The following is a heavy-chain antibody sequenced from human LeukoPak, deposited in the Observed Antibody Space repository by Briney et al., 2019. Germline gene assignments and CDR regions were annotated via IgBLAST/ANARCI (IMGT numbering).Heavy chain of an antibody. D-gene: IGHD6-13*01. Sequence: SETLSLTCTVSGGSISSYYWSWIRQPPGKGLEWIGFISYSGSTNYNPSLKSRVTISVDTSKNQFSLKLSSVTAADTAVYYCASTGYSSSWYLYWGQGTLVTVSS. J-gene: IGHJ4*02. CDR2: ISYSGST. CDR1: GGSISSYY. CDR3: ASTGYSSSWYLY. V-gene: IGHV4-59*12.